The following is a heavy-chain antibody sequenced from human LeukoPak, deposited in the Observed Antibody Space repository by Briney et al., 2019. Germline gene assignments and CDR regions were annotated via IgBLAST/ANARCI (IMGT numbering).Heavy chain of an antibody. CDR2: IYYSGST. CDR1: GXXXXSYY. Sequence: SGXXXXSYYWSWIRQPPGKGLEWIGYIYYSGSTNYNPSLKSRVTISVDTSKNQFSLKLSSVTAADTAVYYCARHVGHRYYYDSSGYPDAFDIWGQGTMVTVSS. CDR3: ARHVGHRYYYDSSGYPDAFDI. V-gene: IGHV4-59*08. D-gene: IGHD3-22*01. J-gene: IGHJ3*02.